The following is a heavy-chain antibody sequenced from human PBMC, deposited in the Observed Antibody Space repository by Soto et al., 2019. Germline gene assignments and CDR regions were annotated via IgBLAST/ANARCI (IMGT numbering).Heavy chain of an antibody. CDR2: ISAYNGNT. CDR1: GYTLTSYG. V-gene: IGHV1-18*01. CDR3: ARDVVLKRVVPAAGYYYYGMDV. Sequence: GASVKVSCKASGYTLTSYGISWVRQAPGQGLEWMGWISAYNGNTNYAQKLQGRVTMTTDTSTSTAYMELRSLRSDDTAVYYCARDVVLKRVVPAAGYYYYGMDVWGQGTTVTVSS. J-gene: IGHJ6*02. D-gene: IGHD2-2*01.